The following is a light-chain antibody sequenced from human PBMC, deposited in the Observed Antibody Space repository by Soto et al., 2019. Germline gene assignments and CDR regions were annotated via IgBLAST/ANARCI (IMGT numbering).Light chain of an antibody. V-gene: IGLV2-8*01. J-gene: IGLJ3*02. CDR3: SSYAGSNTWV. Sequence: QSALTQPPSASGSPGQSVTISCTGTSSDVGGYYYVSWYQQHPGKVPKLMIYEVSKRPSGVPDRFSGSQSGNTASLTVSGLQAEDEADYYCSSYAGSNTWVFGGGTKLTVL. CDR1: SSDVGGYYY. CDR2: EVS.